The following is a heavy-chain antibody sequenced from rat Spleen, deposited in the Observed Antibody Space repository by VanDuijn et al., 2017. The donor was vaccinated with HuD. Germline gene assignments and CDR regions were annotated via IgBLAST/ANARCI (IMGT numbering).Heavy chain of an antibody. CDR3: ARQDTSGYSNWFAY. D-gene: IGHD4-3*01. J-gene: IGHJ3*01. CDR1: GFTFSDFF. CDR2: ISSDGSST. Sequence: EVLLVESNGGLVQPGRSLKLSCAASGFTFSDFFMAWVRQAPAKGLEWVATISSDGSSTYYRDSVKGRFTISRDNAKSTLYLQMDSLRSEDTATYYCARQDTSGYSNWFAYWGQGTLVTVSS. V-gene: IGHV5-29*01.